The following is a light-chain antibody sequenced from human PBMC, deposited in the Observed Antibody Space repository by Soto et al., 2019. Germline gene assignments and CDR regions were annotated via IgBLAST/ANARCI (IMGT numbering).Light chain of an antibody. CDR3: CSFAGSCTYV. CDR1: STDVGRYEY. Sequence: QSALTQPRSVSGSTEHSVTLSCTGTSTDVGRYEYVSWYQQHPGKAPKRTMYYVPERCAGVPDRFSGSKSGNTASLTISGLQVEDEADYSCCSFAGSCTYVLGGGSKVTVL. CDR2: YVP. J-gene: IGLJ1*01. V-gene: IGLV2-11*01.